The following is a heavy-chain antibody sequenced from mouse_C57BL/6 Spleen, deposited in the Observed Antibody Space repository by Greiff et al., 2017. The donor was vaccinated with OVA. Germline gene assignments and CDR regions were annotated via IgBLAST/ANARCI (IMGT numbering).Heavy chain of an antibody. D-gene: IGHD3-1*01. V-gene: IGHV1-80*01. CDR2: IYPGDGDT. CDR1: GYAFSSYW. J-gene: IGHJ4*01. Sequence: VKLMESGAELVKPGASVKISCKASGYAFSSYWMNWVKQRPGKGLEWIGQIYPGDGDTNYNGKFKGKATLTADKSSSTAYMQLSSLTSEDSAVYFCARIEQLYYAMDYWGQGTSVTVSS. CDR3: ARIEQLYYAMDY.